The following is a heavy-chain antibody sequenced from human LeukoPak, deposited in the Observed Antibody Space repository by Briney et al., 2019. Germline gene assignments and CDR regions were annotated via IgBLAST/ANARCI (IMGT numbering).Heavy chain of an antibody. CDR1: GGSISHSSYY. CDR2: IYHSGST. Sequence: SESLSLTCTVSGGSISHSSYYWGWIRQPPGKGLEWIGEIYHSGSTNYNPSLKSRVTISVDTSKNQFSLKLSSVTAADTAVYYCAREGPIYGMDVWGQGTTVTVSS. J-gene: IGHJ6*02. CDR3: AREGPIYGMDV. V-gene: IGHV4-39*07.